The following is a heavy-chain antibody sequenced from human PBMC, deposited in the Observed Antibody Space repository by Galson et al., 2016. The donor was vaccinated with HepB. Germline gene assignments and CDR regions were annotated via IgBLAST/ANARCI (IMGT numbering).Heavy chain of an antibody. CDR2: IGTTGDDSYI. D-gene: IGHD5-24*01. CDR3: AKEKFGSKWSVFDY. Sequence: SLRLSCAASGFTFRSHSMTWIRQAPGKGLEWVSTIGTTGDDSYIYYADSVQGRFTISRDNSRNSLFLQLNSLTAEDTGFYYCAKEKFGSKWSVFDYWGLGTLVTVSS. CDR1: GFTFRSHS. V-gene: IGHV3-21*04. J-gene: IGHJ4*02.